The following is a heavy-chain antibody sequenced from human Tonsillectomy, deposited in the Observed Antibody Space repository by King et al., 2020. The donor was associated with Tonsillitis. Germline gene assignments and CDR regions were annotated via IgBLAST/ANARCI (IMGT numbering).Heavy chain of an antibody. D-gene: IGHD4-17*01. CDR3: ARDPTGKKFDDYGTPDD. CDR1: GFTFTNYW. CDR2: IKEVGRGK. Sequence: VQLVESGGGLVQPGGSLRLSCAASGFTFTNYWMSWVRQAPGQGLEWVANIKEVGRGKYYVDSVKGRFTLSRDNAKNSLYLQMDSLRAEDTAVYYCARDPTGKKFDDYGTPDDWGQGTLVIVSS. J-gene: IGHJ4*02. V-gene: IGHV3-7*03.